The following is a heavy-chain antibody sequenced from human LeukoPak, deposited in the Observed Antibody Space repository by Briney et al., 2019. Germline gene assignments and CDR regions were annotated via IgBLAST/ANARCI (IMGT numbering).Heavy chain of an antibody. D-gene: IGHD2-15*01. CDR1: GFTFSSYW. V-gene: IGHV3-7*01. CDR3: ARVGSKGVVVVVATGIDY. J-gene: IGHJ4*02. Sequence: GGSLRLSCAASGFTFSSYWMSWVRQAPGKGLEWVANIKQDGSEKYYVDSVKGRFTISRDNAKNSLFLQMNSLRVEDTAVYYGARVGSKGVVVVVATGIDYWGQGTLVTVSS. CDR2: IKQDGSEK.